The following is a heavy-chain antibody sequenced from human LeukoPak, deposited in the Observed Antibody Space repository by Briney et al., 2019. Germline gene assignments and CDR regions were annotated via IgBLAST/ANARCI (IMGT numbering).Heavy chain of an antibody. J-gene: IGHJ5*02. CDR2: IKPSGRST. CDR3: ARGGITMVQGVISGTPFDP. Sequence: GSVKVSCKASGYTFTSYYMHWVRQAPGQGLEWMGIIKPSGRSTSYAQKFQGRVTMTRDMSTSTVYMELSSLRSEDTAVYYCARGGITMVQGVISGTPFDPWGQGTLVTVSS. V-gene: IGHV1-46*01. D-gene: IGHD3-10*01. CDR1: GYTFTSYY.